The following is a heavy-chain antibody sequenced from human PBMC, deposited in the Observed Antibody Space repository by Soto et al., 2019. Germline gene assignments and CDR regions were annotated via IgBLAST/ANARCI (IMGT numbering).Heavy chain of an antibody. CDR2: INPSGGST. CDR1: GGTFNTYT. V-gene: IGHV1-46*02. CDR3: ARDGNGDHLYY. J-gene: IGHJ4*02. D-gene: IGHD4-17*01. Sequence: ASVKVSSKASGGTFNTYTFSWVRQAPGQGLEWMGIINPSGGSTSYAQKFQGRVTMTRDTSTSTVYMELSSLRSEDTAVYYCARDGNGDHLYYWGQGTLVTVS.